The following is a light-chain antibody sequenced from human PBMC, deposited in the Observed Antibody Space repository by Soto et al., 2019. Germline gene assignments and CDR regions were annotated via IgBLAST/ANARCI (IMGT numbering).Light chain of an antibody. Sequence: QSVLTQPPSVSGSPGQSVTISCTGTSSDVGNYNRVSWYQQPPGTAPKLMIYEVNNRPSGVPDRFSGSKSGNTASLTISGLQAEDEADYYYNSYTTSSTYVFGTGTKVTVL. CDR3: NSYTTSSTYV. J-gene: IGLJ1*01. CDR1: SSDVGNYNR. V-gene: IGLV2-18*02. CDR2: EVN.